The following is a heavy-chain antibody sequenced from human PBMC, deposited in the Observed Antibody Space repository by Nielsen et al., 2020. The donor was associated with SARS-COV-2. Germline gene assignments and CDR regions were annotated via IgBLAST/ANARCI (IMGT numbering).Heavy chain of an antibody. V-gene: IGHV3-13*01. Sequence: GGSLRLSCTTSGFTFGDYAMSWVRQATGKGLEWVSAIGTGGDTFYPGSVKGRFTISRENAKNSLYLQMNSLRAGDTAVYYCARAGALSSSWYSMDFWGQGTTVTVSS. CDR1: GFTFGDYA. J-gene: IGHJ6*02. CDR3: ARAGALSSSWYSMDF. D-gene: IGHD6-13*01. CDR2: IGTGGDT.